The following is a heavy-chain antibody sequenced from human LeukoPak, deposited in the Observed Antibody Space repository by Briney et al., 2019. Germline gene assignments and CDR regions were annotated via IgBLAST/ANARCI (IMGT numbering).Heavy chain of an antibody. CDR2: IYYSGST. J-gene: IGHJ4*02. V-gene: IGHV4-61*08. D-gene: IGHD6-19*01. Sequence: SETLSLTCTVSGGSISSGGHYWSWIRQHPGKGLEWIGYIYYSGSTNYNPSLKSRVTISVDTSKNQFSLKLSSVTAADTAVYYCATQKYSSGWNYWGQGTLVTVSS. CDR1: GGSISSGGHY. CDR3: ATQKYSSGWNY.